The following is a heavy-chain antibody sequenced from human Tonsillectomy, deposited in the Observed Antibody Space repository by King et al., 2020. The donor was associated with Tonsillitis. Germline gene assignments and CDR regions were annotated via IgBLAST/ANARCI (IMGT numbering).Heavy chain of an antibody. CDR1: GGSISSSDHY. CDR3: ARYVSGSFDY. Sequence: QLQESGPGVVKPSETLSLTCTVSGGSISSSDHYWAWIRKPPGKGLEWIAYLSYSGTNFYNPSLKSRITISGDSSENRFSLELSSVTAADTAVYFCARYVSGSFDYWGQGALVTVSS. D-gene: IGHD1-26*01. J-gene: IGHJ4*02. CDR2: LSYSGTN. V-gene: IGHV4-39*01.